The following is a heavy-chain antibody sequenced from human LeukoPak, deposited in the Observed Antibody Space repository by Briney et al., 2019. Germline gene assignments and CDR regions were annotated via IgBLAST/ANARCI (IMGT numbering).Heavy chain of an antibody. CDR3: ARRGVGTYYYDSSGYFDY. J-gene: IGHJ4*02. V-gene: IGHV4-59*08. Sequence: PSETLSLTCTVSGGSIRSYYWSWIRQPPGKGLEWIGYIYYSGSTNYNPSLRSRVTISVDTSKNQFSLKLSSVTAADTAVYYCARRGVGTYYYDSSGYFDYWGQGTLVTVSS. D-gene: IGHD3-22*01. CDR2: IYYSGST. CDR1: GGSIRSYY.